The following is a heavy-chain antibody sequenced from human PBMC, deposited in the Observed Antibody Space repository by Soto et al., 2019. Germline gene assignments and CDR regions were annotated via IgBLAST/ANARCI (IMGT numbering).Heavy chain of an antibody. V-gene: IGHV3-30*18. Sequence: PGGSLRLSCAASGFPFSTYGMHWVRQAPGKGLEWVSVISRDGSGIQYADSVKGRFTISRDNFKNTLYLQMNSLRAEDTAVYYCTKDFYLMPHWFDPWGQGTLVTVSS. CDR1: GFPFSTYG. D-gene: IGHD2-2*01. CDR2: ISRDGSGI. CDR3: TKDFYLMPHWFDP. J-gene: IGHJ5*02.